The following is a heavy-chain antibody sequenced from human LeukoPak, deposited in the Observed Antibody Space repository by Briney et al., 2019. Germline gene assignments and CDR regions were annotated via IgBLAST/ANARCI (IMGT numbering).Heavy chain of an antibody. Sequence: SGTLTLTCTVSGASISSSYWSWVRQPPGKRLEWIGFIYYNGNTNSNPSLKSRVTISADTSKNQFSLKLTSVTAADTAVYYCVRGNYDNRGYSNAFDIWGQGAMVTVSS. J-gene: IGHJ3*02. CDR1: GASISSSY. CDR2: IYYNGNT. D-gene: IGHD3-22*01. V-gene: IGHV4-59*01. CDR3: VRGNYDNRGYSNAFDI.